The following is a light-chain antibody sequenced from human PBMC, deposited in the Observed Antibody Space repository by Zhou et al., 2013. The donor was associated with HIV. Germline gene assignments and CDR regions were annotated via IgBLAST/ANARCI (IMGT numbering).Light chain of an antibody. CDR2: SAS. CDR3: QQLQSYPIT. CDR1: QDIGDY. V-gene: IGKV1-9*01. Sequence: IQLTQSPAFMSASIGERVTITCRASQDIGDYLAWYQHKPGKAPKLLIYSASTLQTGVPSGFSGGRSGTHFTLTINSLQPEDAAIYFCQQLQSYPITFGQGTRLEIK. J-gene: IGKJ5*01.